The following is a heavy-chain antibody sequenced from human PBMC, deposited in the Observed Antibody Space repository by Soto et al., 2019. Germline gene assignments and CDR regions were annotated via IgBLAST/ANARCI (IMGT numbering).Heavy chain of an antibody. D-gene: IGHD3-3*01. CDR2: IKQDGSEK. V-gene: IGHV3-7*05. CDR1: GFTFSSYW. Sequence: QPGGSLRLSCAASGFTFSSYWMSWVRQAPGKGLEWVANIKQDGSEKYYVDSVKGRFTISRDNAKNSLYLQMNSLRAEDTAVYYCARDTLHDLYTIFGVVLSWWGQGTLVTVSS. J-gene: IGHJ4*02. CDR3: ARDTLHDLYTIFGVVLSW.